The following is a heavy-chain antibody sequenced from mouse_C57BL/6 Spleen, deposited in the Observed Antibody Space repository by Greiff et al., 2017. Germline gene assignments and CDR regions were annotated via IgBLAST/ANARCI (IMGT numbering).Heavy chain of an antibody. V-gene: IGHV3-6*01. D-gene: IGHD2-4*01. CDR3: ARRAIYCDYDGDAMDD. CDR2: ISYDGSN. Sequence: EVKLMESGPGLVKPSQSLSLTCSVTGYSITSGYYWNWIRQFPGNKLEWMGYISYDGSNNYNPSLKNPISITRDTSKNQFFLKLNSVTTEDTATYYCARRAIYCDYDGDAMDDWGKGTSVTVSS. J-gene: IGHJ4*01. CDR1: GYSITSGYY.